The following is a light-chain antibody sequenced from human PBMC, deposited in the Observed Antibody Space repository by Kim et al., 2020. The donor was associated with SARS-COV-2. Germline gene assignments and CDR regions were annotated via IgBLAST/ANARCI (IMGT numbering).Light chain of an antibody. CDR1: QSLLHTNGYNY. CDR3: MQALQTPRT. Sequence: DIVMTQSPPSLPVTLGEPASISCRSSQSLLHTNGYNYLDWYLQKPGQSPQLLIYLGSNRASGVPDRFSGSGSGTDFTLKISRVEAEDVGVYYCMQALQTPRTFGPGTKVDIK. CDR2: LGS. V-gene: IGKV2-28*01. J-gene: IGKJ3*01.